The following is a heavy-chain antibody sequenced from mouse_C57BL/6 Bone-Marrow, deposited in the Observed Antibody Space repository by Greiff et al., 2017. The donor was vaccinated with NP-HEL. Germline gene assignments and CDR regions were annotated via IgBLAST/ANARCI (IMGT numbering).Heavy chain of an antibody. V-gene: IGHV10-1*01. J-gene: IGHJ3*01. D-gene: IGHD1-1*02. CDR3: GRHDGGSFAY. Sequence: EVQLVESGGGLVQPKGSLKLSCAASGFSFNTYAMNWVRQAPGKGLEWVAGIRSKSNNYSTYYADSVKDRLTISKDDSESMLYLQMNNVKTEDTAMYCCGRHDGGSFAYWGQGTLVTVSA. CDR2: IRSKSNNYST. CDR1: GFSFNTYA.